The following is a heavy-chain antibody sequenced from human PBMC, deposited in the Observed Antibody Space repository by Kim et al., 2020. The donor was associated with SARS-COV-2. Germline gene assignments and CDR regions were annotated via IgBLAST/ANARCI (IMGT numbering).Heavy chain of an antibody. D-gene: IGHD5-12*01. J-gene: IGHJ5*02. V-gene: IGHV1-18*01. CDR3: ARDGGRWLQTGFSDP. CDR2: ISAYNGNT. CDR1: GYTFTSYG. Sequence: ASVKVSCKASGYTFTSYGISWVRQAPGQGLEWMGWISAYNGNTNYAQKLQGRVTMTTDTSTSTAYMELRSLRSDDTAVYYCARDGGRWLQTGFSDPWGQGTLVTVSS.